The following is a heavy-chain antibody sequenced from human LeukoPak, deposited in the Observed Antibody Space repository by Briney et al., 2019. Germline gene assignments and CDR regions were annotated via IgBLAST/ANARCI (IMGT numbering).Heavy chain of an antibody. D-gene: IGHD4-11*01. V-gene: IGHV3-48*03. CDR3: AREDYDAFDI. Sequence: PGGSLRLSCAASGYTFSSYEMNWVRQAPGKGLEWVSYISSSGSTIYYADSVKGRFTISRDNAKNSLYLQMNSLRAEDTAVYYCAREDYDAFDIWGQGTMATVSS. CDR1: GYTFSSYE. J-gene: IGHJ3*02. CDR2: ISSSGSTI.